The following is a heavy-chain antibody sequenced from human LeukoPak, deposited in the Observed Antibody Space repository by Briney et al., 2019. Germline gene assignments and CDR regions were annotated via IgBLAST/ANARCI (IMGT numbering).Heavy chain of an antibody. D-gene: IGHD5-24*01. J-gene: IGHJ4*02. V-gene: IGHV1-46*01. Sequence: EASVKVSCKASGYTFTSYYIHWVRQAPGRGLEWMGLINPSGGSTNYAQKFQGRVTMTRDTSTSTVYMELSSLRSDDTAVYYCARVLNGYNIRDYFDYWGQGTLVTVSS. CDR3: ARVLNGYNIRDYFDY. CDR2: INPSGGST. CDR1: GYTFTSYY.